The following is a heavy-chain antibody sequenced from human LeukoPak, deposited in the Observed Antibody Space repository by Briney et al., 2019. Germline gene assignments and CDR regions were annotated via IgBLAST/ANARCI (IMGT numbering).Heavy chain of an antibody. CDR2: IYYSGST. CDR1: GGSISSYY. J-gene: IGHJ3*02. CDR3: ARDSLGVVLEDDAFDI. D-gene: IGHD2-15*01. Sequence: PSGTLSLTCTVSGGSISSYYWSWIRQPPGKGLEWIGYIYYSGSTNYNPSLKSRVTISVDTSKNQFSLKLSSVTAADTAVYYCARDSLGVVLEDDAFDIWGQGTMVTVSS. V-gene: IGHV4-59*01.